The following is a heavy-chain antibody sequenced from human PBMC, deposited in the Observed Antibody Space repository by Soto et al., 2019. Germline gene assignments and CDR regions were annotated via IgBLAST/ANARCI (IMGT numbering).Heavy chain of an antibody. J-gene: IGHJ6*02. CDR3: ASEISSGYSYHQGFV. Sequence: SETLSLTCSVSGYSVSSSDYYWAWIRQPPGKGLEWIGSMLYSGLTYYNPSLKSRVTLSVDTSKNQFSLKLSSVTAADTAVYYCASEISSGYSYHQGFVWGQGTTVTVSS. D-gene: IGHD5-18*01. CDR2: MLYSGLT. CDR1: GYSVSSSDYY. V-gene: IGHV4-39*01.